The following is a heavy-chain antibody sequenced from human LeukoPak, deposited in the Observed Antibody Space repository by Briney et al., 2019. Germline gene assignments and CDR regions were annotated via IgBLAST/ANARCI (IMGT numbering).Heavy chain of an antibody. CDR2: ISSSSSTI. CDR1: GFTFSSYS. V-gene: IGHV3-48*01. D-gene: IGHD3-22*01. CDR3: ARDPHYDSSPYNWFDP. Sequence: PGGSLRLSCAASGFTFSSYSMNWVRQAPGKGLEWVSYISSSSSTIYYADSVKGRFTISRDNAKNSLYLQMNSLRAEDTAVYYCARDPHYDSSPYNWFDPWGQGTLVTVSS. J-gene: IGHJ5*02.